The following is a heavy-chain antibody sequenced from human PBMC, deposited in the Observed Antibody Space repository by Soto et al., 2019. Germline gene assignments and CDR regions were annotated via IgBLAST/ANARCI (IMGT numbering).Heavy chain of an antibody. J-gene: IGHJ4*02. CDR1: GVTISTYY. Sequence: SETLSLTCAVSGVTISTYYWSWIRQPPGKGLEWIGYNYHSGTTNYNPSLKSRVTISVDTSKNQFSLRLTSVTAADTAIYYCLREEHIGYGHAIDHSGQGTLLTVSS. D-gene: IGHD5-12*01. CDR2: NYHSGTT. CDR3: LREEHIGYGHAIDH. V-gene: IGHV4-59*01.